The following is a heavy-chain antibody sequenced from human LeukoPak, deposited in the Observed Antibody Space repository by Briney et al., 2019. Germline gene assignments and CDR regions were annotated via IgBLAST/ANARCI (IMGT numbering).Heavy chain of an antibody. CDR3: ARVRSNGWYFDY. Sequence: MSGGSLRLSCAASGFTFSSYSMNWVRQAPGKGLEWVSSISSSSSYIYYADSVKGRFTISRDNAKNSLYLQMNSLRAEDTAVYYCARVRSNGWYFDYWGQGTLVTVSS. CDR2: ISSSSSYI. D-gene: IGHD6-19*01. V-gene: IGHV3-21*01. J-gene: IGHJ4*02. CDR1: GFTFSSYS.